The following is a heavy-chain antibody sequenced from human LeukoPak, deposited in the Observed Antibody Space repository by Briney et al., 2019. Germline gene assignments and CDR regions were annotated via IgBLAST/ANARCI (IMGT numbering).Heavy chain of an antibody. CDR3: ARAALDPPYGLFYYYYYMDV. Sequence: SETLSLTCTVSGGSISSSSYYWGWIRQPPGKGLEWIGSIYYSGSTYYNPSLKSRVTISVDTSKNQFSLKLSSVTAADTAVYYCARAALDPPYGLFYYYYYMDVWGKGTTVTVSS. J-gene: IGHJ6*03. D-gene: IGHD3-10*01. CDR2: IYYSGST. CDR1: GGSISSSSYY. V-gene: IGHV4-39*07.